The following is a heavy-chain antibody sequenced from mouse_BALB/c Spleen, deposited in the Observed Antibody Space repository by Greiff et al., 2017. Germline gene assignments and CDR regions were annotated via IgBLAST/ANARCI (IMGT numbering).Heavy chain of an antibody. D-gene: IGHD1-1*01. CDR1: GFTFSSYA. J-gene: IGHJ4*01. Sequence: EVKLMESGGGLVKPGGSLKLSCAASGFTFSSYAMSWVRQTPEKRLEWVASISSGGSTYYPDSVKGRFTISRDNARNILYLRMSSLRSEDTAMYYCARHGSYAMDYGGQGTSVTVSS. CDR2: ISSGGST. V-gene: IGHV5-6-5*01. CDR3: ARHGSYAMDY.